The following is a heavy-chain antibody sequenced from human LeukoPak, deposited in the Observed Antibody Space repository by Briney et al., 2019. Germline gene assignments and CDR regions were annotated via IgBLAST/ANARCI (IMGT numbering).Heavy chain of an antibody. D-gene: IGHD3-22*01. J-gene: IGHJ4*02. Sequence: GASVKVSCKASGYTFTGYYMHWVRQAPGQGLEWMGRINPNSGGTNYAQKFQGRVTMTRDTSISTAYMELSRLRSDDTAVYYCAGSMIVVEAYDYWGQGTLVTVSP. CDR1: GYTFTGYY. CDR2: INPNSGGT. V-gene: IGHV1-2*06. CDR3: AGSMIVVEAYDY.